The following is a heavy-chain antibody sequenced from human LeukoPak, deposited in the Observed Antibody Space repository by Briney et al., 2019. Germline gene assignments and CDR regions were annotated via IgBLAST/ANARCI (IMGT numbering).Heavy chain of an antibody. D-gene: IGHD6-13*01. CDR2: IYTSGST. J-gene: IGHJ6*03. CDR1: GGSISSYY. Sequence: PSETLSLTCTVSGGSISSYYWSWFRQPAGKGLEWIGRIYTSGSTNYNPSLKSRVTMSVDTSKNQFSLKLSSVTAADTAVYYCASEAAAGLYYYYYMDVWGKGTTVTVSS. CDR3: ASEAAAGLYYYYYMDV. V-gene: IGHV4-4*07.